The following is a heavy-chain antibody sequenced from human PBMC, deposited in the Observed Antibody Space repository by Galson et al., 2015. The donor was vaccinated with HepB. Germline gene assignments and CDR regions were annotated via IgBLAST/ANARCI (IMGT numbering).Heavy chain of an antibody. CDR3: ARLEMATIWFDY. J-gene: IGHJ4*02. Sequence: LSLTCTVSGGSISSSSYYWGWIRQPPGKGLEWIGSIYYSGSTYYNPSLKSRVTISVDTSKNQFSLKLSSVTAADTAVYYCARLEMATIWFDYWGQGTLVTVSS. CDR1: GGSISSSSYY. D-gene: IGHD5-24*01. V-gene: IGHV4-39*01. CDR2: IYYSGST.